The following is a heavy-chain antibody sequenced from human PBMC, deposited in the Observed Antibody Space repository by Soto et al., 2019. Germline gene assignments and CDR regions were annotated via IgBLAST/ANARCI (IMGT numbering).Heavy chain of an antibody. CDR3: ARDGDGNSLAY. J-gene: IGHJ4*02. CDR2: IIPIFGAS. D-gene: IGHD7-27*01. CDR1: GGTFTTYT. Sequence: QVQLVQSGPEVKKPGSSVKVSCKSSGGTFTTYTFSWVRQAPGQGLEWMAGIIPIFGASKSAQKYQDRVAITTVESTRTIYMELSSLRSDDTAVYYCARDGDGNSLAYWGQGTLVTVSS. V-gene: IGHV1-69*01.